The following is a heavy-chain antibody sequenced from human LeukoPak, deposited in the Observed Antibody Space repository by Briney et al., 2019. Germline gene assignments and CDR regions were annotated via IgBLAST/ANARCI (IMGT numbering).Heavy chain of an antibody. J-gene: IGHJ4*02. V-gene: IGHV4-30-4*01. CDR2: IYYSGGT. D-gene: IGHD4-23*01. CDR3: ARDRLNEGNHLDY. Sequence: SRTLSLTCTVSGGSISSGDYYWSWIRQPPGKGLEWIGYIYYSGGTYYNPSLKSRVTISVDTSKNQFSLKLSSVTAADTAVYYCARDRLNEGNHLDYWGQGTLVTVSS. CDR1: GGSISSGDYY.